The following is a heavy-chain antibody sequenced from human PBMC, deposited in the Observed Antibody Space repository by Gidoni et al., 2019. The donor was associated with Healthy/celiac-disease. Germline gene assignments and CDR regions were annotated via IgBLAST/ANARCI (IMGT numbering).Heavy chain of an antibody. Sequence: EVQLLESGGGLVQPGGSLRLPCAASGSTFSSYAMSWVRQAPGKGLVWVSAISGSGGSTYYADSVKGRFTISRDNSKNTLYLQMNSLRAEDTAVYYCAKGLMGWQAGGIGDYWGQGTLVTVSS. CDR2: ISGSGGST. D-gene: IGHD1-26*01. CDR1: GSTFSSYA. J-gene: IGHJ4*02. V-gene: IGHV3-23*01. CDR3: AKGLMGWQAGGIGDY.